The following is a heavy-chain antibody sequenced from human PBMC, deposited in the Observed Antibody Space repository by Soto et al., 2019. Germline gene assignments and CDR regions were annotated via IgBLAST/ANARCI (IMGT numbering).Heavy chain of an antibody. CDR3: ARLPNKSPQN. Sequence: EVQLVESGGGLVQPGGSLRLSCAASGFTFSSYWMHWVRQAPGKGLVWVSSISTDASSTSYADPVTGRFTISRANAKNTLYLQMNSVRAEDTAVYYCARLPNKSPQNWGQGTLVIVSP. V-gene: IGHV3-74*01. CDR1: GFTFSSYW. CDR2: ISTDASST. J-gene: IGHJ1*01.